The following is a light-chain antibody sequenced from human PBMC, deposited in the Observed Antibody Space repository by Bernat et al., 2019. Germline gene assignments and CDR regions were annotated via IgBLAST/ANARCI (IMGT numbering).Light chain of an antibody. V-gene: IGKV1-39*01. Sequence: DIQLTQSPSSLSASVGDIVTITCRASQSIDTSLNWYQQKPGKAPRLLIYTASALQPDVPSRFNGSGSGTDFTLKITGLQREDFATYYCKKSYSIRTFGQGTKVEIK. CDR1: QSIDTS. J-gene: IGKJ1*01. CDR2: TAS. CDR3: KKSYSIRT.